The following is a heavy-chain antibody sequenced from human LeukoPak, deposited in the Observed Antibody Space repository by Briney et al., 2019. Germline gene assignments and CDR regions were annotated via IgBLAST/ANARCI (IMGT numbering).Heavy chain of an antibody. CDR2: IYSGGST. D-gene: IGHD3-22*01. Sequence: SETLSLTCTVSVGSISISNYYWGWIRHPPGKGLEGIGSIYSGGSTYHNPSLKSRVTISVDTSKNQVSLKLSSVTAADTAVYYCARHGVTSSGYYWDWGQGTLVTVSS. CDR1: VGSISISNYY. J-gene: IGHJ4*02. CDR3: ARHGVTSSGYYWD. V-gene: IGHV4-39*01.